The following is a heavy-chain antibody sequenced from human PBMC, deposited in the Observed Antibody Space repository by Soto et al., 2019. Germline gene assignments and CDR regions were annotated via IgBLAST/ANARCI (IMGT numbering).Heavy chain of an antibody. J-gene: IGHJ6*03. CDR2: ISASGTAA. Sequence: HHGGSLRLSCVPSGLTFSNYIMSWVRQAPGKGLEWVSGISASGTAAFYADSVKGRFTISRDNSKNTLYLEMNSLRAEETALYYSVRGSRPSGGGAYYLDVWGKGTTVTVSS. D-gene: IGHD3-10*01. CDR3: VRGSRPSGGGAYYLDV. CDR1: GLTFSNYI. V-gene: IGHV3-23*01.